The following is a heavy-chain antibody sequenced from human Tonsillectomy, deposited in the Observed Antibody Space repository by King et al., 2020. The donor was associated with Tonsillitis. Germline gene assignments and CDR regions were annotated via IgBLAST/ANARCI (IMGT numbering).Heavy chain of an antibody. CDR1: GGSFSGYY. Sequence: VQLPQWGAGLLKPSETLSLTCAVYGGSFSGYYWSWLRQPPGKGLEWIGEINHSGSTNYNPSLKSRVTISVDTSKNQFSLKLSSVTAADTAVYYCTRGVYYDSSGYYWGLFDYWGQGTLVTVSS. CDR3: TRGVYYDSSGYYWGLFDY. J-gene: IGHJ4*02. D-gene: IGHD3-22*01. V-gene: IGHV4-34*01. CDR2: INHSGST.